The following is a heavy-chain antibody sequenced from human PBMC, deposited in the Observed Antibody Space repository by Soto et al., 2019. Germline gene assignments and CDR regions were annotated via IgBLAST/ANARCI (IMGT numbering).Heavy chain of an antibody. D-gene: IGHD3-10*01. J-gene: IGHJ6*03. V-gene: IGHV3-30*18. CDR1: GFTFSSYG. CDR2: ISYDGSNK. Sequence: GGSLRLSCAASGFTFSSYGMHWVRQAPGKGLEWVAVISYDGSNKYYADSEKGRFTISRDNSKNTLYLQMNSLRAEDTAVYYCAKYSGGSPYGRLYYHYYYMDVWGKGTTVTVSS. CDR3: AKYSGGSPYGRLYYHYYYMDV.